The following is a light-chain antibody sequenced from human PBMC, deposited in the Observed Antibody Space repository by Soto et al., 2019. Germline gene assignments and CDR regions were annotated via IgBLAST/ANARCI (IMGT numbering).Light chain of an antibody. J-gene: IGKJ5*01. CDR1: QDISDY. CDR2: DAS. V-gene: IGKV1-33*01. Sequence: DIQMTQSPSSLSASVGDRFTITCQASQDISDYLSWYQQKPGKAPKLLISDASNLETGVPSRFSGNGSGTDFTFTISRLQSEDFATYYCQQFDTPPITVAQGTRLEIK. CDR3: QQFDTPPIT.